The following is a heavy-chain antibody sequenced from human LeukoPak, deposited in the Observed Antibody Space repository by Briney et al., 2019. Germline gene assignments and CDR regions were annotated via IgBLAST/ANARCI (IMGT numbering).Heavy chain of an antibody. Sequence: PSETLSLTCTVSGGSISSYYWSWIRQPPGKGLEWIGYIYYSGSTNYNPSLKSRVTMSVDTSKNQFSLKLSSVTAADTAVYYCARGVTTVTVDYWGQGTLVTVSS. CDR1: GGSISSYY. CDR3: ARGVTTVTVDY. D-gene: IGHD4-17*01. CDR2: IYYSGST. J-gene: IGHJ4*02. V-gene: IGHV4-59*12.